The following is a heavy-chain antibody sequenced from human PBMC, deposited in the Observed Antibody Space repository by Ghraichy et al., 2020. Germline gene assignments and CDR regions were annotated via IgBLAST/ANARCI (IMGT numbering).Heavy chain of an antibody. CDR1: GGSISSSSYY. CDR3: ARRVGATINWFDH. D-gene: IGHD1-26*01. J-gene: IGHJ5*02. V-gene: IGHV4-39*01. CDR2: IYYSGST. Sequence: SETLSLTCTVSGGSISSSSYYWGWIRQPPGKGLEWIGSIYYSGSTYYNPSLKSRVTISVDTSKNQFSLKLSSVTAADTAVYYCARRVGATINWFDHWGQGTLVTVSS.